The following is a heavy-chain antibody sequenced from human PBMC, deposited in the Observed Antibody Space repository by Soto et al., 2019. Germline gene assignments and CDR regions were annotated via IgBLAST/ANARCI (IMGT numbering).Heavy chain of an antibody. CDR3: ASDTATTDHGFDI. Sequence: SETLSLTCTVSGGSISSYYWSWIRQPPGKGLEWIGYIYYSGSTSYNPSLESRVTISVDTSKNQFSVKLSSVTAADTAVYYCASDTATTDHGFDIWGQGTMVTVSS. J-gene: IGHJ3*02. CDR1: GGSISSYY. CDR2: IYYSGST. V-gene: IGHV4-59*01. D-gene: IGHD4-17*01.